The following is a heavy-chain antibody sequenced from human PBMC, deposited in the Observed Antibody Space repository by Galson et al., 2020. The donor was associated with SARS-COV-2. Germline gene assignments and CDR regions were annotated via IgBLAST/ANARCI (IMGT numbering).Heavy chain of an antibody. J-gene: IGHJ4*02. CDR1: GVTLSSYW. CDR3: VSGMYCSGDSCYG. V-gene: IGHV3-74*01. CDR2: INSDGTTT. D-gene: IGHD2-15*01. Sequence: GESLKLSCAASGVTLSSYWMHWIRQVPGKGLVWVALINSDGTTTSYAESVKGRFTISRDNAKNTLYLQMNSLRAEDTAIYYCVSGMYCSGDSCYGWGQGTLVTVSS.